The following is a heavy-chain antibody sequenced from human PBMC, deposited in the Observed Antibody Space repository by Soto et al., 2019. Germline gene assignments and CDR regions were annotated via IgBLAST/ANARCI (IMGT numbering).Heavy chain of an antibody. CDR3: AKEIWVRGVTNYYYYGMDV. CDR2: ISYDGSNK. V-gene: IGHV3-30*18. CDR1: GFTFSSYG. J-gene: IGHJ6*02. D-gene: IGHD3-10*01. Sequence: GGSLRLSCAASGFTFSSYGMPWVSQEPCKGLEWLAVISYDGSNKFYADSVKGRFTISRDNSKNTLYLQMNTLRAEDTAVYYCAKEIWVRGVTNYYYYGMDVWGQGTTVTVSS.